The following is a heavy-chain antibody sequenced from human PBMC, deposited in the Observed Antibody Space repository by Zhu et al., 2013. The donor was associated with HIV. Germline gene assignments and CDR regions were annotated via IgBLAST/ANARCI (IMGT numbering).Heavy chain of an antibody. Sequence: QVQLVQSGAEVKKPGASVKVSCKASGYTFTSYYMHWVRQAPGQGLEWMGIINPTGGSTSYAQRFQGRVTMTRDTSTSTVYMELSSLRSEDTAVYYCARDSWKRQLASYGMDVWGQGDHGHRLL. D-gene: IGHD6-13*01. CDR3: ARDSWKRQLASYGMDV. CDR1: GYTFTSYY. V-gene: IGHV1-46*01. CDR2: INPTGGST. J-gene: IGHJ6*02.